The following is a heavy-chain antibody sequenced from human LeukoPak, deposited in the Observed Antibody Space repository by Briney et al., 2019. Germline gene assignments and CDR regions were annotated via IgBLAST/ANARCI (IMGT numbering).Heavy chain of an antibody. V-gene: IGHV3-23*01. CDR3: AKGGGGYLDY. J-gene: IGHJ4*02. CDR1: GFTFSNFG. CDR2: ISGSGDTT. Sequence: PGGSLRLSCAASGFTFSNFGMTWVRQAPGKGLEWVSTISGSGDTTYYPNSVKGRFTISRDNSKNTLYLQMNSLRAEDTAVYYCAKGGGGYLDYWGQGALVTVSS. D-gene: IGHD2-2*01.